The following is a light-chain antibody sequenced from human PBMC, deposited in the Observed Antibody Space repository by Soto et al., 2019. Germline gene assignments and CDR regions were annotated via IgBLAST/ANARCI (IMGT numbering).Light chain of an antibody. Sequence: QSALTQPASVSGSPGRSXTXXXXXXXXXXGSYNLVSWYQQHPGKAPKLMIYEVSKRPSGVSNRFSGSKSGNTASLTISGLQAEDEADYYCCSYAGSSTLYVFGTGTKLTVL. V-gene: IGLV2-23*02. J-gene: IGLJ1*01. CDR3: CSYAGSSTLYV. CDR2: EVS. CDR1: XXXXGSYNL.